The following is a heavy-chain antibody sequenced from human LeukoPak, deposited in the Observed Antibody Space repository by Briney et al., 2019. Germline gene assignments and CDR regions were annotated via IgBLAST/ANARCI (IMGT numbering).Heavy chain of an antibody. Sequence: TGGSLRLSCVASGFTFGKYWMSWVRQAPGKGLEWEANIKQDGSEKYYVDSVKGRFTISRDNAKNSLYLQMNSLRAEDTAVYYCARESNHYDFWSGYYTHGMDVWGQGTTVTVSS. CDR1: GFTFGKYW. CDR3: ARESNHYDFWSGYYTHGMDV. J-gene: IGHJ6*02. CDR2: IKQDGSEK. V-gene: IGHV3-7*03. D-gene: IGHD3-3*01.